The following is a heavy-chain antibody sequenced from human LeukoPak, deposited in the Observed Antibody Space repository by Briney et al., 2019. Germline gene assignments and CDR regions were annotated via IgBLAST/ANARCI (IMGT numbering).Heavy chain of an antibody. J-gene: IGHJ6*03. CDR2: INHSGST. Sequence: SETLSLTCAVYGGSFSGYYWSWIRQPPGKGLEWIGEINHSGSTNYNPSLKSRVTISVDTSKNQFSLKLSSVTAADTAVYYCAREMVPALGYYYYYMDVWGKGTTVTVSS. V-gene: IGHV4-34*01. CDR3: AREMVPALGYYYYYMDV. CDR1: GGSFSGYY. D-gene: IGHD2-2*01.